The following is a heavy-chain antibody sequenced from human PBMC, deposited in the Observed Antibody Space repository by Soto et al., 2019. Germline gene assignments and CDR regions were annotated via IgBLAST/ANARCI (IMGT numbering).Heavy chain of an antibody. CDR2: ISGSGGST. Sequence: LRLSCAASGFTFSSYAMSWVRQAPGKGLEWVSAISGSGGSTYYADSVKGRFTISRDNSKNTLYLQMNSLRAEDTAVYYCAKVGRQQLTYYYWGQGTLVTVSS. D-gene: IGHD6-13*01. J-gene: IGHJ4*02. V-gene: IGHV3-23*01. CDR3: AKVGRQQLTYYY. CDR1: GFTFSSYA.